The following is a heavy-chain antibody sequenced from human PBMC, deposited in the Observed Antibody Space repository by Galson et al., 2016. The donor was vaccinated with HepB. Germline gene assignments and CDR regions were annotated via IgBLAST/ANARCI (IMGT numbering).Heavy chain of an antibody. D-gene: IGHD4-17*01. V-gene: IGHV3-30*04. J-gene: IGHJ4*02. CDR1: GFTFRNFA. Sequence: LRLSCAASGFTFRNFAMHWVRQAPGKGLEWLTVISYDGNKKYYADSVGGRFTISRDDSKNTLYLQMSGLRAEDTALYYCARDEDYGDYRIDYWGQGTLVTVSS. CDR3: ARDEDYGDYRIDY. CDR2: ISYDGNKK.